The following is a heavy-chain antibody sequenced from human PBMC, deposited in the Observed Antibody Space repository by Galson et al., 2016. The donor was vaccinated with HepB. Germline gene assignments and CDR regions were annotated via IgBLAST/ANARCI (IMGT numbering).Heavy chain of an antibody. CDR3: ARRAGSSWYSDY. V-gene: IGHV3-33*01. J-gene: IGHJ4*02. CDR2: IWFDGSSK. D-gene: IGHD6-13*01. Sequence: SLRLSCAASGFIFSHYGMHWVRQAPGEGLEWVAMIWFDGSSKHHSDSVRGRFTISRDNSKNTLYLEMNSLRAEDTAVYYCARRAGSSWYSDYWGQGTLVTVSS. CDR1: GFIFSHYG.